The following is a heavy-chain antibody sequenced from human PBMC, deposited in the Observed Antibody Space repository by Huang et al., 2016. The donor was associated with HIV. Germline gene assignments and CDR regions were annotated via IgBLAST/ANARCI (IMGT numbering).Heavy chain of an antibody. CDR1: GASISSTGFY. J-gene: IGHJ4*02. V-gene: IGHV4-39*01. D-gene: IGHD3-22*01. Sequence: QLQLQESGPGLVKPSETLSLTCAVSGASISSTGFYWAWIRQPPGRGLGWIGRCYFSTSSNNPSLMSRVTISADTSKNQFSLRLSSVTAADTAVYYCARQFYYDSTAYFGFWGRGTLVTVSS. CDR3: ARQFYYDSTAYFGF. CDR2: CYFSTS.